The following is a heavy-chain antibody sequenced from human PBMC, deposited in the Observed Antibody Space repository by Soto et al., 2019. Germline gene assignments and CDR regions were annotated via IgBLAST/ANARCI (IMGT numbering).Heavy chain of an antibody. CDR1: GFTFSSYA. CDR3: ARAQGDYYFDY. D-gene: IGHD2-21*02. Sequence: QVQLVESGGGVVQPGRSLRLSCAASGFTFSSYAMHWVRQAPGKGLEWVAVISYDGSNKYYADSVKGRFTISRDNSKNTLYLQMNSLRAEDTAVYYCARAQGDYYFDYWGQGTLVSVSS. V-gene: IGHV3-30-3*01. CDR2: ISYDGSNK. J-gene: IGHJ4*02.